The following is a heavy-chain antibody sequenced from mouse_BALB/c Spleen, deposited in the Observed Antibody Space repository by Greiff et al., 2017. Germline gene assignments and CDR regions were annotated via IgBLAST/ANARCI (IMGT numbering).Heavy chain of an antibody. V-gene: IGHV5-17*02. D-gene: IGHD2-2*01. J-gene: IGHJ3*01. CDR3: ARGGYEPSFAY. Sequence: DVMLVESGGGLVQPGGSRKLSCAASGFTFSSFGMHWVRQAPEKGLEWVAYISSGSSTIYYADTVKGRFTISRDNPKNTLFLQMTSLRSEDTAMYYCARGGYEPSFAYWGQGTLVTVSA. CDR2: ISSGSSTI. CDR1: GFTFSSFG.